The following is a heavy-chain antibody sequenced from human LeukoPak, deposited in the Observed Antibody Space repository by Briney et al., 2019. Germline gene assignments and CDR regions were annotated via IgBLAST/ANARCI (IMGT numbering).Heavy chain of an antibody. CDR1: GVSISSYY. CDR3: ARGSDYDFWSGYYT. Sequence: SETLSLTCTVSGVSISSYYWSWIRQPPGKGLEWIGYIYHSGSTNYTPSLKSRVTISVDTSKNQVSLKMSSVTAADTAVYYCARGSDYDFWSGYYTWGQGTLVTVSS. V-gene: IGHV4-59*01. CDR2: IYHSGST. D-gene: IGHD3-3*01. J-gene: IGHJ4*02.